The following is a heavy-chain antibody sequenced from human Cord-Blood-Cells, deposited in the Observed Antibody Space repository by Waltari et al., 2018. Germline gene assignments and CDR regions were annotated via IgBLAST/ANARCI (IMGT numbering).Heavy chain of an antibody. CDR2: IIDRCGST. J-gene: IGHJ4*02. D-gene: IGHD1-26*01. CDR3: AKDLLQYGGSYYYCDC. CDR1: GFTFRSHA. Sequence: EVQLLESGGGLVQPGGSLRLSCASSGFTFRSHAMSWVRQAAGKGVEWVAAIIDRCGSTCDGDSGTRRFTISRDNAKNTLYLEMNSRRAEDTAVYYCAKDLLQYGGSYYYCDCWGQGTLVTVSS. V-gene: IGHV3-23*01.